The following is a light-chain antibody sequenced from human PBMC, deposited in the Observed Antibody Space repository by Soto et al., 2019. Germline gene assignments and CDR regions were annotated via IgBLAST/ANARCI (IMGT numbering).Light chain of an antibody. V-gene: IGKV3-11*01. CDR2: DAS. CDR3: QQRSNWPWT. Sequence: EIVLTQSPATLSLSPGERATLSCRASQSVSSYLAWYQPKPGQAPRLLIYDASNRDTGFPARFSGSGSGTDFTLTISILEPEDFALYYCQQRSNWPWTFGQGTKVEIK. CDR1: QSVSSY. J-gene: IGKJ1*01.